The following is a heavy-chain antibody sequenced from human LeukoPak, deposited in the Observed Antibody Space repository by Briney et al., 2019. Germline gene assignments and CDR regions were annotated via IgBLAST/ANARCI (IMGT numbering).Heavy chain of an antibody. CDR2: IKPDGTTK. CDR3: ARSIPYGTTWYGRSDY. D-gene: IGHD6-13*01. CDR1: GFPFSSYS. Sequence: GGSLRLSCAASGFPFSSYSMTWVRQAPGKGLEWVANIKPDGTTKFYVDSVKGRFTISRDNALNSLYLQMNSLRAEDTAIYYCARSIPYGTTWYGRSDYWGQGTLVTVST. J-gene: IGHJ4*02. V-gene: IGHV3-7*03.